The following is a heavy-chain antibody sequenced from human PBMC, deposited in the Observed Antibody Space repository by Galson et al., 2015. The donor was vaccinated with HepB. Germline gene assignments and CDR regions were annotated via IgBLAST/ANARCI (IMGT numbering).Heavy chain of an antibody. J-gene: IGHJ6*02. V-gene: IGHV5-51*01. Sequence: QSGAEVKKPGESLKISCEASGYRFSMYWIGWVRQMPGRGLEWMGSIYPSASETRYSPSFQGQVTISVDKSISTAYLQWSSLKASDTAMYYCARRQIYGSGTYSIDVWGQGTTVIVSS. CDR1: GYRFSMYW. CDR3: ARRQIYGSGTYSIDV. D-gene: IGHD2-2*01. CDR2: IYPSASET.